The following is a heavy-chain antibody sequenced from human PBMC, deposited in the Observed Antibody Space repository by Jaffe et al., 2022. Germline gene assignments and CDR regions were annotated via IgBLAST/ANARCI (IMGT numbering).Heavy chain of an antibody. D-gene: IGHD2-15*01. CDR1: GFTFSSYA. CDR2: ISGSGGST. J-gene: IGHJ4*02. Sequence: EVQLLESGGGLVQPGGSLRLSCAASGFTFSSYAMSWVRQAPGKGLEWVSAISGSGGSTYYADSVKGRFTISRDNSKNTLYLQMNSLRAEDTAVYYCAKPECGSCPPGGTIPPDYWGQGTLVTVSS. CDR3: AKPECGSCPPGGTIPPDY. V-gene: IGHV3-23*01.